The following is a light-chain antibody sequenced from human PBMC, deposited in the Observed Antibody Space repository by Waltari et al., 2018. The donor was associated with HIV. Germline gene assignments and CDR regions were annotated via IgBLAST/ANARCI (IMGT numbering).Light chain of an antibody. V-gene: IGKV3-15*01. Sequence: EIVMTQSPATLSVSPGARATLSCRASQSVSDNLAWYQQKPGQPPRLLIYGASTRATDIPARFSGSGSGTEFTLTISSLHSEDFAVYHCQQYNNWPRTFGQGTKLEI. CDR3: QQYNNWPRT. CDR2: GAS. CDR1: QSVSDN. J-gene: IGKJ2*01.